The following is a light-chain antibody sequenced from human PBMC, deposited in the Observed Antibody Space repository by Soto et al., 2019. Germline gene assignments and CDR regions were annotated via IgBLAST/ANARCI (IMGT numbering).Light chain of an antibody. Sequence: DIQMTQSPSTLSASVGDRVTITCRASQSISSWLAWYQQKPGKAPKLLIYRASTLESGVPSRFSGSGSGKEFTLRISSLQPDDFATYYCQQYDSYSKTFGQGTKVEIK. V-gene: IGKV1-5*03. CDR1: QSISSW. CDR2: RAS. CDR3: QQYDSYSKT. J-gene: IGKJ1*01.